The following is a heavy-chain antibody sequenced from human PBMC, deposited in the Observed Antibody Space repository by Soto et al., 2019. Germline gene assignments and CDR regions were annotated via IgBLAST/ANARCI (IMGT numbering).Heavy chain of an antibody. V-gene: IGHV1-2*04. CDR3: ARGSGLIAAAGSYGMDG. CDR1: GYTFTGYY. Sequence: ASVKVSCKASGYTFTGYYMHWVRQAPGQGLEWMGWINPNSGGTNYAQKFQGWVTMTRDTSISTAYMELSRLRSDDTAVYYCARGSGLIAAAGSYGMDGWGQGTTVTVSS. D-gene: IGHD6-13*01. CDR2: INPNSGGT. J-gene: IGHJ6*02.